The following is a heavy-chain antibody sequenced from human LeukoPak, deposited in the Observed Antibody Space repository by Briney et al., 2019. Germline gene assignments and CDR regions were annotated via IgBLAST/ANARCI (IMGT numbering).Heavy chain of an antibody. V-gene: IGHV1-2*02. CDR1: GYSFTGYY. CDR2: INPKTGDT. J-gene: IGHJ4*02. CDR3: ARKGPYFDY. Sequence: ASVKVSFKASGYSFTGYYIHWVRQTPGQGLEWMGWINPKTGDTNYAQIFQGRVTMTRDTSITSVYMDLSGLRSDDTAVYYCARKGPYFDYWGQGTLVTVSS.